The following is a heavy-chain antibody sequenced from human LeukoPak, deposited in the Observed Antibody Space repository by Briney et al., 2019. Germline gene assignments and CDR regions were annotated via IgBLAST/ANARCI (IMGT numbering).Heavy chain of an antibody. D-gene: IGHD6-13*01. CDR2: ISSSSSYI. Sequence: GGSLRLSCAASGFTFSSYSMNWVRQAPGKGLEWVSSISSSSSYIYYADSVKDRFTISRDNAKNSLYLQMNSLRAEDTAVYYCAISEAAAGRYYWGQGTLVTVSS. CDR3: AISEAAAGRYY. J-gene: IGHJ4*02. CDR1: GFTFSSYS. V-gene: IGHV3-21*01.